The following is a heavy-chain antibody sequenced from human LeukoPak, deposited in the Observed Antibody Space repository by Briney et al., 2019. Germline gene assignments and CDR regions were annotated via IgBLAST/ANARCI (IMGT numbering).Heavy chain of an antibody. V-gene: IGHV5-51*01. CDR3: TRQYCTSTSCYYFDY. D-gene: IGHD2-2*01. CDR2: IYLGESYT. Sequence: GESLKISRKGSGYSLTRYWIGWVRQMPGKGLEGVGIIYLGESYTRHRRSFQGQVTISTDKSISTASLQWSSLKASDTAMYYCTRQYCTSTSCYYFDYWGQGTLVTVSS. J-gene: IGHJ4*02. CDR1: GYSLTRYW.